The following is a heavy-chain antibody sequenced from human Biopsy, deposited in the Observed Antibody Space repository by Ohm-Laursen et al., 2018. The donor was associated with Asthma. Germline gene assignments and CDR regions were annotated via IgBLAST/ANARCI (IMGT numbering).Heavy chain of an antibody. D-gene: IGHD3-3*02. J-gene: IGHJ1*01. CDR3: ARTFHFWSPYHAEHYQL. CDR1: GFSFSNYG. V-gene: IGHV3-30*03. Sequence: SLRLSCSASGFSFSNYGMHWVRQAPGKGLEWVAVMSCEESVQYFADSVKGRFTFSRDNSKNTLYLQMNSLRAEDSAVYYCARTFHFWSPYHAEHYQLWGQGTLVTVSS. CDR2: MSCEESVQ.